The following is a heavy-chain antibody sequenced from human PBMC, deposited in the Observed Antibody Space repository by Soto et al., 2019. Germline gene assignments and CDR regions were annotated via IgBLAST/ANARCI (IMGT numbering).Heavy chain of an antibody. CDR3: ASVGSDYDNSGYYLP. D-gene: IGHD3-22*01. V-gene: IGHV4-4*02. Sequence: PSETLSLTCIVSGGSVSGSNWWSWVRQPPGKGLEWIGEIYHSGSTTYNPSLKSRATISVDKSENQFSLRLKSVTAADTAVYYCASVGSDYDNSGYYLPWGPGTLVPVSS. CDR2: IYHSGST. J-gene: IGHJ5*02. CDR1: GGSVSGSNW.